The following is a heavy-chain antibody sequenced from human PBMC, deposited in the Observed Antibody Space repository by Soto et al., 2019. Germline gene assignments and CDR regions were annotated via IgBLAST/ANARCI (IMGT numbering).Heavy chain of an antibody. D-gene: IGHD2-2*02. Sequence: PSETLSLTCTVSCGSISSYYWSWIRQPPGKGLEWIGYIYYSGSTNYSPSLKSRVTISVDTSKNQFSLKLSSVTAADTAVYYCARDNCSSTSCYKSPWWFDPWGQGTLVTVS. V-gene: IGHV4-59*01. CDR1: CGSISSYY. CDR2: IYYSGST. J-gene: IGHJ5*02. CDR3: ARDNCSSTSCYKSPWWFDP.